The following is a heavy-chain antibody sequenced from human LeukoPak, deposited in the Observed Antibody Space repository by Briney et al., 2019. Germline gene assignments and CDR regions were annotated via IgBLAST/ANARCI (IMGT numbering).Heavy chain of an antibody. J-gene: IGHJ4*02. D-gene: IGHD4-11*01. CDR2: INHSGST. Sequence: SETLSLTCAVYGGSFSGYYWSWIRQPPGKGLEWIGEINHSGSTNYNPSLKSRVTISVDTSKNQFSLKLSSVTAADTAVYYCVRDYSNFVQGDWGQGTLVTVSS. CDR1: GGSFSGYY. CDR3: VRDYSNFVQGD. V-gene: IGHV4-34*01.